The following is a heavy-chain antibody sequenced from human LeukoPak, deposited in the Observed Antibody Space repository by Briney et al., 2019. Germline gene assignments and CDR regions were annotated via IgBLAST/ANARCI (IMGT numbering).Heavy chain of an antibody. Sequence: GGSLRLSCAASGFTFSSYGMHWVRQAPGKGLEWVAVIWYDGSNKYYADSVKGRFTISRDNSKNTLYLQMNSLRAEDTAVYYCARDLAYGSGGYYNLRAYGMDVWGQGTTVTVSS. CDR2: IWYDGSNK. D-gene: IGHD3-10*01. CDR1: GFTFSSYG. J-gene: IGHJ6*02. CDR3: ARDLAYGSGGYYNLRAYGMDV. V-gene: IGHV3-33*01.